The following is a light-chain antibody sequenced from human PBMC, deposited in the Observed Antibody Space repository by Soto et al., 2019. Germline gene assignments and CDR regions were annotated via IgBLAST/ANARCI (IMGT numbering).Light chain of an antibody. CDR2: GAS. V-gene: IGKV3-20*01. Sequence: EIVLTQSPGALSLSPGERATLSCRASQSVSSSYLAWYQQKPGQAPRLLIYGASNRATGIPDRFSGSGSGTDFTLTISKLEPEDFALFYCQQYVNSPLTFGGGTKVDI. CDR3: QQYVNSPLT. J-gene: IGKJ4*01. CDR1: QSVSSSY.